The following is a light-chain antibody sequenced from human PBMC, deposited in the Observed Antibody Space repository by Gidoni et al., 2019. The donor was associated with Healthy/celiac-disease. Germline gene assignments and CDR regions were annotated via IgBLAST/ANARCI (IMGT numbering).Light chain of an antibody. J-gene: IGKJ4*01. CDR1: QSVSSSY. V-gene: IGKV3-20*01. CDR2: GAS. CDR3: QQYGSSPVLT. Sequence: EIVLTQSPGTLSLSPGERATLSCRASQSVSSSYLAWYQQKPGQAPRLLIYGASSRATGIPDRFSGSGSGTDFTLTISRLDPEDFAVYYCQQYGSSPVLTFGGGTKVEIK.